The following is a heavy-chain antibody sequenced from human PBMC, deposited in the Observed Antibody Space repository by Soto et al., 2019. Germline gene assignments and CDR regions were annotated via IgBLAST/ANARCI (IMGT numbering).Heavy chain of an antibody. J-gene: IGHJ4*02. CDR2: ISYDGSNK. V-gene: IGHV3-30-3*01. D-gene: IGHD4-17*01. CDR1: GFTFSSYA. Sequence: GGSLRLSCAASGFTFSSYAMHWVRQAPGKGLEWVAVISYDGSNKYYADSVKGRFTISRDNSKNTLYLQMNSLRAEDTAVYYCARERTDYGDYFGSSYFDYWGQGTLVTVSS. CDR3: ARERTDYGDYFGSSYFDY.